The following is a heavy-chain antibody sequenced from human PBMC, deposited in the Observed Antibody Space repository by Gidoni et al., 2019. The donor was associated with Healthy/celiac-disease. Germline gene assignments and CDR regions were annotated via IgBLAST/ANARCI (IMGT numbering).Heavy chain of an antibody. CDR2: INHSGST. CDR3: ARARDYESVETYFDY. J-gene: IGHJ4*02. D-gene: IGHD4-17*01. CDR1: GGSFSGYY. Sequence: QVQLQQWGAGLLKPSETLSLTCAVYGGSFSGYYWSWIRQPPGKGLEWIGEINHSGSTNYNPSLKSRVTISVDTSKNQFSLKLSSVTAADTAVYYCARARDYESVETYFDYWGQGTLVTVSS. V-gene: IGHV4-34*01.